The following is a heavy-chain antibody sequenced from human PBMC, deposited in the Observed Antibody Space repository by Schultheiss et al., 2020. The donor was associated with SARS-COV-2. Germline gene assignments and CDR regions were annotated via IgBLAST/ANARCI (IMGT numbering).Heavy chain of an antibody. CDR2: INPNSGGT. Sequence: ASVKVSCKASGYSFTSYGISWVRQAPGQGLEWMGWINPNSGGTNYAQKFQGRVTMTRDTSISTAYMELSSLRSEDTAVYYCARVVLQDYGDYGDYYGMDVWGQGTTVTVSS. CDR3: ARVVLQDYGDYGDYYGMDV. V-gene: IGHV1-2*02. CDR1: GYSFTSYG. D-gene: IGHD4-17*01. J-gene: IGHJ6*02.